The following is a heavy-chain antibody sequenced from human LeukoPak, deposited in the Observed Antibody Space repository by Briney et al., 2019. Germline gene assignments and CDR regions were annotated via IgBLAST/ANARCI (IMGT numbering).Heavy chain of an antibody. Sequence: GGSLRPSCAASGFTFSSYGMHWVRQAPGKGLEWVAFIRYDGSNKYYADSVKGRFTISRDNSKNTLYLQMNSLRAEDTAVYYCAKGKIVGATEGDYWGQGTLVTVSS. CDR1: GFTFSSYG. CDR2: IRYDGSNK. CDR3: AKGKIVGATEGDY. V-gene: IGHV3-30*02. J-gene: IGHJ4*02. D-gene: IGHD1-26*01.